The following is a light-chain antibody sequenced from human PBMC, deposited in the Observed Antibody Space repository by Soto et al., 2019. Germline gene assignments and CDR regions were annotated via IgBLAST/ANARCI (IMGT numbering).Light chain of an antibody. CDR2: KAS. CDR3: QQYNSYSPT. J-gene: IGKJ1*01. CDR1: QSISTW. V-gene: IGKV1-5*03. Sequence: DIQMTQSPSTLSASVGDRVTITCRASQSISTWLAWYQQNPGKAPKLLIYKASSLESGVPSRFSGCGSGTEFTLTISSLQPDDFATSYCQQYNSYSPTFGQGTKVEIK.